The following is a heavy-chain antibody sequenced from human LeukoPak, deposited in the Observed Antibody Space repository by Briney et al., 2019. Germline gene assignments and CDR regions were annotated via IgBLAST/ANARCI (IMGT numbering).Heavy chain of an antibody. V-gene: IGHV3-53*01. J-gene: IGHJ4*02. CDR1: GFTVSSNY. CDR2: IYSGGST. Sequence: PGGSLRLSCAASGFTVSSNYMSWVRQAPGKGLEWVSVIYSGGSTYYADSVKGRFTISRDNSKNTLYLQMNSLRSEDTAVYYCAAVEPGLTPFDYWGQGTLVTVSS. D-gene: IGHD2-21*01. CDR3: AAVEPGLTPFDY.